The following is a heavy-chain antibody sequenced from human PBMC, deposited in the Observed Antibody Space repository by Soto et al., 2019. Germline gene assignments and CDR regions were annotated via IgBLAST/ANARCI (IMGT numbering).Heavy chain of an antibody. J-gene: IGHJ4*02. D-gene: IGHD3-22*01. V-gene: IGHV1-69*01. CDR3: ARQFDSDTTGYYYAY. CDR1: GGTFSRNT. Sequence: QVQLVQSGAEVKKPGSSVKVSCKASGGTFSRNTISWGRQAPGQGLEWMGGIMPIFGSANYAQKFQGRVTITADENTRTVYMELSRLRSEDTAVYYCARQFDSDTTGYYYAYWGQGTLVTVSS. CDR2: IMPIFGSA.